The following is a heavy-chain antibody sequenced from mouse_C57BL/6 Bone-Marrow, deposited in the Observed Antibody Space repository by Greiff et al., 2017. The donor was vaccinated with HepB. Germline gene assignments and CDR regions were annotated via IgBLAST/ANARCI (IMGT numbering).Heavy chain of an antibody. V-gene: IGHV10-1*01. CDR3: ERRLLWCPWFAY. Sequence: EVQLVESGGGLVQPKGSLKLSCAASGFSFNTYAMNWVRQAPGKGLEWVARIRSKSNNYATYYADSVKDRFTISRDDSESMLYLQMNNLKTEGTAMYCCERRLLWCPWFAYWGQGTLVTVSA. D-gene: IGHD2-13*01. J-gene: IGHJ3*01. CDR1: GFSFNTYA. CDR2: IRSKSNNYAT.